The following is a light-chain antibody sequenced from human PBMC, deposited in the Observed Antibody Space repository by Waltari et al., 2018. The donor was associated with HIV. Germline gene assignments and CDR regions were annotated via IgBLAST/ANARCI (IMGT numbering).Light chain of an antibody. J-gene: IGKJ3*01. CDR2: EAS. Sequence: TQSPANLSLSPGERATLSCRASQPVGNLLAWYQHKPGQPPRLLIYEASIRATGIPARFSGTGSSTDFTLTISSLEPEDFAIYYCQQRYNWPFLGPGTRVEI. V-gene: IGKV3-11*01. CDR1: QPVGNL. CDR3: QQRYNWPF.